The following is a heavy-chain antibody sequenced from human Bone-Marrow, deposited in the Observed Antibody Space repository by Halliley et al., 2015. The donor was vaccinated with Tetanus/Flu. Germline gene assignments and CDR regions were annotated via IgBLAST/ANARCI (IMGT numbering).Heavy chain of an antibody. CDR2: LRASGDGT. V-gene: IGHV3-23*01. CDR3: VKGGSNFDY. Sequence: GLEWLSGLRASGDGTYYADSVKGRFTISRDNSKNTLYLQANSLRAEDTAVYYCVKGGSNFDYWGQGTLVTVSS. D-gene: IGHD3-10*01. J-gene: IGHJ4*02.